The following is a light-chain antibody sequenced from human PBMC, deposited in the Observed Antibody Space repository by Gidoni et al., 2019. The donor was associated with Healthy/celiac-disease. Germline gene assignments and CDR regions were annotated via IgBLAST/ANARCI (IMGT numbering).Light chain of an antibody. CDR3: QSYDSSLTWV. CDR1: SSNIGAGYD. Sequence: QSVLTQPPSVSGAPGQRVTISCTGSSSNIGAGYDVHWSQQLPGTAPNLLIYGNSNRPSGVPDRFSGSKSGTSASLAITGLQAEDEADYYCQSYDSSLTWVFGGGTKLTVL. V-gene: IGLV1-40*01. J-gene: IGLJ3*02. CDR2: GNS.